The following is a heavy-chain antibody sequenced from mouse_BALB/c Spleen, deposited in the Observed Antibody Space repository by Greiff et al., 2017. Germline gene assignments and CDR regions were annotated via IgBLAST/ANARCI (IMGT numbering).Heavy chain of an antibody. CDR1: GFNIKDTY. D-gene: IGHD2-1*01. Sequence: VHVKQSGAELVKPGASVKLSCTASGFNIKDTYMHWVKQRPEQGLEWIGRIDPANGNTKYDPKFQGKATITADTSSNTAYLQLSSLTSEDTAVYYCARTYGNYLYAMDYWGQGTSVTVSS. V-gene: IGHV14-3*02. CDR3: ARTYGNYLYAMDY. J-gene: IGHJ4*01. CDR2: IDPANGNT.